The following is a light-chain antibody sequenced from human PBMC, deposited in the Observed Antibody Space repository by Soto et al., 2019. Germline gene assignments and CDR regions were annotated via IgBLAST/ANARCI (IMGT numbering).Light chain of an antibody. CDR3: QQYNNWPPIT. CDR2: GAS. CDR1: QSVSSN. Sequence: ELVMTQSPDTLSVSPGERVTLSCRASQSVSSNLAWYQQRPGQAPRLLIYGASTRATGIPARFSGSGSGTEFTLTISRLQSEDFAVYYCQQYNNWPPITFGQGTRLEIK. J-gene: IGKJ5*01. V-gene: IGKV3-15*01.